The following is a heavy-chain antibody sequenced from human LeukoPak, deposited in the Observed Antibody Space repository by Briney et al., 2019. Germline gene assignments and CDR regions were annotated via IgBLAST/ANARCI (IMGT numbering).Heavy chain of an antibody. CDR3: ARGAAAAFDY. CDR1: GGSISRGSYY. Sequence: SETLSLTCTVSGGSISRGSYYWSWIRQPAGRGLEWIGRISTSGSTNYNPSLKSRVTISVDTSKNQFSLKLNSVTAADTAVYYCARGAAAAFDYWGREPWPPSP. V-gene: IGHV4-61*02. CDR2: ISTSGST. D-gene: IGHD6-25*01. J-gene: IGHJ4*02.